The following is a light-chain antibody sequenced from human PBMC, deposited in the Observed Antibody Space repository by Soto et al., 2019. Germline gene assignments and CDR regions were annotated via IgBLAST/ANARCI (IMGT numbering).Light chain of an antibody. CDR1: SSDVGGYNY. J-gene: IGLJ1*01. V-gene: IGLV2-11*01. CDR3: CSFAGAFYV. CDR2: DVS. Sequence: QPALTQPRSVSESPRQSVTISCTETSSDVGGYNYVSWYQQHPGKAPKLMIYDVSERPSGVPDRFSGSKSGNTASLTISGLQAEDEADYYCCSFAGAFYVCGTGTKVTVL.